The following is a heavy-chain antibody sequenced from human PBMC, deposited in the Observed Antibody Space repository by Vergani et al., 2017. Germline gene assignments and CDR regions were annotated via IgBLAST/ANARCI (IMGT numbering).Heavy chain of an antibody. Sequence: EVQLLQSEGAVVQPGGSLRLSCVASGFTFSSHAMSWVHQGHGQGLEWFSSIKNTGDSTHYADSVKGRFTISRDNSKSTVYLQMNSLRVEDTAVYYCGRGSYNYNWGQGTLVTVSS. V-gene: IGHV3-23*01. D-gene: IGHD1-1*01. CDR1: GFTFSSHA. J-gene: IGHJ4*02. CDR2: IKNTGDST. CDR3: GRGSYNYN.